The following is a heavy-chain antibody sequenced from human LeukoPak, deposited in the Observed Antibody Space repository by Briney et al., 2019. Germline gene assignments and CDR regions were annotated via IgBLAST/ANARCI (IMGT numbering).Heavy chain of an antibody. V-gene: IGHV3-23*01. D-gene: IGHD5-24*01. CDR1: GFTFRTYA. CDR3: AKRTMAAFDS. J-gene: IGHJ4*02. Sequence: GGSLRLSCTASGFTFRTYAMNWVRQAPGKGLEWLSGISGSGNGTYYADSVKGRFTISRDNSNNMVHLQMNSLTVEDAATYYCAKRTMAAFDSWGQGTLLIVSS. CDR2: ISGSGNGT.